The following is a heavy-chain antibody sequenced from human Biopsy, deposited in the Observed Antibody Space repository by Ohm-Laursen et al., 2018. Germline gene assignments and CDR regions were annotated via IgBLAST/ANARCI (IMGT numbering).Heavy chain of an antibody. CDR2: VYYSGST. V-gene: IGHV4-59*08. CDR3: GRREVVITHDAFDT. J-gene: IGHJ3*02. Sequence: TLSLTCTVSGGSISSYYWTWIRQPPEKGLEWIGDVYYSGSTNRNPSLKSRVTILVDTSKNQFSLKLNSVTAADTAVYYCGRREVVITHDAFDTWGQGTMVTVSS. D-gene: IGHD3-22*01. CDR1: GGSISSYY.